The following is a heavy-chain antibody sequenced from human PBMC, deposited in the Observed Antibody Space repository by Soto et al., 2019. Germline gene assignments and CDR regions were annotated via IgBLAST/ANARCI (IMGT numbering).Heavy chain of an antibody. CDR3: AKEGPLTTGTTSDYYYYMDV. J-gene: IGHJ6*03. D-gene: IGHD1-1*01. V-gene: IGHV3-23*01. Sequence: GGSLRLSSAASGFTFSSYAMSWVRQAPGKGLEWVSAISGSGGSTYYADSVKGRFTISRDNSKNTLYLQMNSLRAEDTAVYYCAKEGPLTTGTTSDYYYYMDVWGKGTTVTVSS. CDR1: GFTFSSYA. CDR2: ISGSGGST.